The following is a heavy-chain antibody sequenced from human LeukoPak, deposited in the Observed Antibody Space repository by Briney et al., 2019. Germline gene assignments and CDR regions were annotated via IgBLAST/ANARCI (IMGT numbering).Heavy chain of an antibody. V-gene: IGHV4-59*01. CDR1: GGSISSYY. Sequence: SETLSLTCTVSGGSISSYYWSWIRQPPGKGLEWIGYIYYSGSTNYNPSLKSRVTISIDTSKNQFSLKLSSVTAADTPVNYCAREVVGAARPFFFDYWGQRTLVTVSS. D-gene: IGHD6-6*01. CDR2: IYYSGST. J-gene: IGHJ4*02. CDR3: AREVVGAARPFFFDY.